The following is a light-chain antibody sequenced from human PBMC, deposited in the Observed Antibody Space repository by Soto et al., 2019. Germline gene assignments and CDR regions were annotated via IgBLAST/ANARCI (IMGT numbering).Light chain of an antibody. CDR3: QRLSNPLN. Sequence: DIQLTQSPSSLSTSVGDRVTITCRVSQGISSFLNWYRQKPGKVPKLLIYSASNLQSGVPSRFMGMGSGTIFLFRIVSLQPEIVAIYSVQRLSNPLNFGPGTKVD. CDR1: QGISSF. J-gene: IGKJ3*01. CDR2: SAS. V-gene: IGKV1-27*01.